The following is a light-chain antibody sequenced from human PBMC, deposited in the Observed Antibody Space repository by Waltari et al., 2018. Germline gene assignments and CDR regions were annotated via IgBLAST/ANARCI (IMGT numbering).Light chain of an antibody. CDR3: AAWDASLNGHYV. CDR1: SSNIGSNT. Sequence: QSVLTQPPSASGTPGQRVIISCSGSSSNIGSNTVNWYQQLPGTAPKPLIYKDNQRHPGAPDRFSGSKSGTSASLAISGLQSEDEADYYCAAWDASLNGHYVFGTGTQVTVL. V-gene: IGLV1-44*01. J-gene: IGLJ1*01. CDR2: KDN.